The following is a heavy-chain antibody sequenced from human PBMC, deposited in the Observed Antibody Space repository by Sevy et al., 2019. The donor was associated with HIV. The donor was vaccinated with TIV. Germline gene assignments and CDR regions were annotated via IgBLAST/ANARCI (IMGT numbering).Heavy chain of an antibody. CDR1: GGSISSGGYS. D-gene: IGHD2-2*01. Sequence: SETLSLTCAVSGGSISSGGYSWSWIRQPPGKGLEWIGYIYHSGSTYYNPSLKSRVTISVDRSKNQFSLKLSSVTAADTAVYYCATVAPPPTYHGENSFEPWGQGTLVTISS. CDR2: IYHSGST. V-gene: IGHV4-30-2*01. J-gene: IGHJ5*02. CDR3: ATVAPPPTYHGENSFEP.